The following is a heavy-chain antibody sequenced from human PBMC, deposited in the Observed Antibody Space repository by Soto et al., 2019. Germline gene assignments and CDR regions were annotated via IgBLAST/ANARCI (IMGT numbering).Heavy chain of an antibody. CDR2: IYPGDSDT. J-gene: IGHJ6*02. CDR1: GYSFTSYW. D-gene: IGHD4-4*01. Sequence: LKISCKGSGYSFTSYWIGWVRQMPWKGLEWMGIIYPGDSDTRYSPSFQGQVTISADKSISTAYLQWSSLKASDTAMYYCARQMATVTFSYYYGMDVWGQGTTVTVSS. V-gene: IGHV5-51*01. CDR3: ARQMATVTFSYYYGMDV.